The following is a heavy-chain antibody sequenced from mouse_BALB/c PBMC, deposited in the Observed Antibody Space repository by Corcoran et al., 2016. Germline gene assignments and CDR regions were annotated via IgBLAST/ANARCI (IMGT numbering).Heavy chain of an antibody. CDR3: ARSDYGFDY. Sequence: EVLLQQSGPELVKPGASVKIPCKASGYTFTDYNMDWVKQSHGKSLEWIGDINPNNGGTIYNQKFKGKTTLTVDKSSSTAYMELRSLTSEDTAVYYCARSDYGFDYWGQGTTLTVSS. CDR2: INPNNGGT. V-gene: IGHV1-18*01. J-gene: IGHJ2*01. CDR1: GYTFTDYN. D-gene: IGHD2-4*01.